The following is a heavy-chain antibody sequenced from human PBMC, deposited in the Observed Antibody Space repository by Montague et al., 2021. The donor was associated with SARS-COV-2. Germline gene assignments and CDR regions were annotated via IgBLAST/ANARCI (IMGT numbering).Heavy chain of an antibody. J-gene: IGHJ5*02. CDR2: IYYSGST. Sequence: SETLSLTCTVSGGSISSSSYYWGWIRQPPGKGLEWIGSIYYSGSTYYNPSLKSRVTISVDTSKNQFSLKLSSVTAADTAVYYCARHPHQQISIFGVVWEGNWLDPWGQGTLVTVSS. CDR1: GGSISSSSYY. V-gene: IGHV4-39*01. CDR3: ARHPHQQISIFGVVWEGNWLDP. D-gene: IGHD3-3*01.